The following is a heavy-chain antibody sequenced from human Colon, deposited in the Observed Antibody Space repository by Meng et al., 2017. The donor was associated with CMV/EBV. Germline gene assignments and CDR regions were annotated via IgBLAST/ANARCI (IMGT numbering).Heavy chain of an antibody. CDR3: GRGINMGISYYYGMDV. J-gene: IGHJ6*02. CDR2: VMPNLGTA. V-gene: IGHV1-69*08. Sequence: SGLTFSTYSINWLRQAPGQGLEWMGRVMPNLGTANFSEKFQGRVTFTADTTTSTGYMVLSSLTSDDTAVYYCGRGINMGISYYYGMDVWGQGTLVTVSS. D-gene: IGHD3-10*01. CDR1: GLTFSTYS.